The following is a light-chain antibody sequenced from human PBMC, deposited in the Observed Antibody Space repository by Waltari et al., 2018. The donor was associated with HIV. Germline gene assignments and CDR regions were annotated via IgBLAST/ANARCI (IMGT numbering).Light chain of an antibody. CDR1: NSTICRNT. Sequence: QSVLTHPPSAPGNPGQSVTLSRYGSNSTICRNTVSLFQQLPRTAPKVLIYGKDQRPSGVPDRFSGSKSGTSASLAISGFQSDDEADYFCASWDDSFNGPVFGGGTKLTVV. CDR3: ASWDDSFNGPV. J-gene: IGLJ2*01. V-gene: IGLV1-44*01. CDR2: GKD.